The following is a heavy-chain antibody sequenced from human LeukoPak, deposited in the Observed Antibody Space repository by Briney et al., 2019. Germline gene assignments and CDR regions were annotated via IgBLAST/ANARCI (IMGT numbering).Heavy chain of an antibody. CDR3: ARDRAYYGGGRCYSRDFDY. Sequence: PSETLSLTCTVSGGSISSYYWSWIRQPPGKGLEWIGYIYYSGTTYYNPSLKSRVTILIDTSKNQFSLKLTSVTAADTAVYYCARDRAYYGGGRCYSRDFDYWGQGTLVTVSS. CDR2: IYYSGTT. V-gene: IGHV4-59*12. J-gene: IGHJ4*02. D-gene: IGHD2-15*01. CDR1: GGSISSYY.